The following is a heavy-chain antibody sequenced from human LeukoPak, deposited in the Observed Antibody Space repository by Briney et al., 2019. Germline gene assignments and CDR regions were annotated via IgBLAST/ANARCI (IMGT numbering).Heavy chain of an antibody. CDR1: GFTFSSYS. Sequence: GGSLRLSCAASGFTFSSYSMNWVRQAPGKGLEWVSYISSSSSTIYYADSVKGRFTTSRDNAKNSLYLQMNSLRAEDTAVYYCAREVYSSGWNPFDYWGQGTLVTVSS. D-gene: IGHD6-19*01. J-gene: IGHJ4*02. V-gene: IGHV3-48*01. CDR3: AREVYSSGWNPFDY. CDR2: ISSSSSTI.